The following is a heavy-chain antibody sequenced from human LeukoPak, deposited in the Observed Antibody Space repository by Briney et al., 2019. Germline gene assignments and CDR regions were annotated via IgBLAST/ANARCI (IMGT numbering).Heavy chain of an antibody. CDR2: INHSGST. CDR3: ARGRDSSSANFDY. D-gene: IGHD6-6*01. V-gene: IGHV4-34*01. J-gene: IGHJ4*02. Sequence: PSETLSLSCAVYGGSFSGYYWSWIRQPPGKGLEWIGEINHSGSTNYNPSLKSGVTISVDTSKNQFSLKLSSVTAADTAVYYCARGRDSSSANFDYWGQGTLVTVSS. CDR1: GGSFSGYY.